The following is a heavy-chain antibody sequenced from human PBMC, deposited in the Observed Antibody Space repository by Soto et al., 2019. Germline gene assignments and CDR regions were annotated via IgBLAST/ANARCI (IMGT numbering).Heavy chain of an antibody. CDR2: IIPIFGTA. V-gene: IGHV1-69*01. CDR3: ARCFSSGFSYDISGYYVQCGY. D-gene: IGHD3-22*01. Sequence: QVQLVQSGPEVKKPGSSVKVSCKASGGTFSSYVFSWVRQAPGQGLEWMGGIIPIFGTANYAQKFQGRVTIIADESTSTDYMELSRLRSEDTAVYYCARCFSSGFSYDISGYYVQCGYWGQGTLVTVSS. J-gene: IGHJ4*02. CDR1: GGTFSSYV.